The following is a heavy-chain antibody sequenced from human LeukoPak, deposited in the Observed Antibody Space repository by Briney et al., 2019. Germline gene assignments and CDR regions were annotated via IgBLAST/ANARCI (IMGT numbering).Heavy chain of an antibody. J-gene: IGHJ4*02. CDR3: TTAPGLYYDHVWGSYRYNPDY. CDR2: IKSKTEGGTT. Sequence: GGSLRLSCAASGFTFSNAWMSWVRQAPGRGLEWVGRIKSKTEGGTTDYVAPVKGRFTISRDDSKNTLYLQMNSLKTEDTAVYYCTTAPGLYYDHVWGSYRYNPDYWGQGTLVTVSS. V-gene: IGHV3-15*01. CDR1: GFTFSNAW. D-gene: IGHD3-16*02.